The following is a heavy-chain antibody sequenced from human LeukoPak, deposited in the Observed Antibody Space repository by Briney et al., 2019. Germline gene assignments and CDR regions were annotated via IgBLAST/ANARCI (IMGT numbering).Heavy chain of an antibody. J-gene: IGHJ4*02. CDR2: IFHGGST. CDR3: ARSSVTGTLYDFDH. Sequence: SETLSLTCTVSGYSINSGHYWASVRQPLGEGLGVVGNIFHGGSTYYNPSLKSRFSISLDTSKNQFSLNLNPVTAADTAVYYCARSSVTGTLYDFDHWGQGALVSVSS. CDR1: GYSINSGHY. D-gene: IGHD6-19*01. V-gene: IGHV4-38-2*02.